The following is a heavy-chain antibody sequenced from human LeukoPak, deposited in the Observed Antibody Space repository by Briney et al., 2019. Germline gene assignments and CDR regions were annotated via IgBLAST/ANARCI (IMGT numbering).Heavy chain of an antibody. CDR3: AXGPDGXXXFDY. CDR1: GFTFSSYA. Sequence: GGSLRLSCAASGFTFSSYAMSWVRQAPGKGLEWVSAISGSGGSTYYADSVKGRFTISRDNSKNTLYLQMNSLRAEDTAVYYCAXGPDGXXXFDYWGQGTLVTVSS. V-gene: IGHV3-23*01. J-gene: IGHJ4*02. D-gene: IGHD5-18*01. CDR2: ISGSGGST.